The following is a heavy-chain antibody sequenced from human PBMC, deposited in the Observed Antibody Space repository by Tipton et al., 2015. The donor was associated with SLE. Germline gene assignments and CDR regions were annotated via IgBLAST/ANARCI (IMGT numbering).Heavy chain of an antibody. CDR3: ARGRAFVQGGFDY. Sequence: TLSLTCTVSGGSISSNYWSWIRQPPGKGLEWIGYFYSSGTTSYNPSLRSRVTISVDTSENQFSLKLTSVTATDTAIYFCARGRAFVQGGFDYWGQGTLVTVSS. CDR1: GGSISSNY. V-gene: IGHV4-4*08. J-gene: IGHJ4*02. D-gene: IGHD6-6*01. CDR2: FYSSGTT.